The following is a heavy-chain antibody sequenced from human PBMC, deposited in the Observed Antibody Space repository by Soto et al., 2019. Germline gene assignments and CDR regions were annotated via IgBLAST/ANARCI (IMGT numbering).Heavy chain of an antibody. V-gene: IGHV3-21*01. Sequence: EVQVVESGGGLVKPGGSLRLSCAASGFTFSEYSFLWVRQAPGKGLEWLSFIANGDNHIFYSDSVKGRFTISRDNAKNLVYLQLNSLRADDSAVYYCARENGHCTDACNRGAFDIWGKGTMVTVSS. CDR3: ARENGHCTDACNRGAFDI. J-gene: IGHJ3*02. CDR1: GFTFSEYS. D-gene: IGHD2-2*01. CDR2: IANGDNHI.